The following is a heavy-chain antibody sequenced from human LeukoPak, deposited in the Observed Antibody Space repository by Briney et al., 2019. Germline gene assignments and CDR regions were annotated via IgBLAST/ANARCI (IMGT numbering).Heavy chain of an antibody. CDR3: AREDYYDSGSSDY. CDR2: MNPNSGNT. CDR1: GYTFTSYD. J-gene: IGHJ4*02. D-gene: IGHD3-22*01. Sequence: GASVKVSCKASGYTFTSYDINWVRQATGQGLEWMGWMNPNSGNTAYAQKFQGRVTITRNTSISTAYKELSSLRSEDTAIYYCAREDYYDSGSSDYWGQGTLVTVSS. V-gene: IGHV1-8*03.